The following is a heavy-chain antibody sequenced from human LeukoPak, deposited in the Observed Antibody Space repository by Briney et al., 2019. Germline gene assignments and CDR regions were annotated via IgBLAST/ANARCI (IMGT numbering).Heavy chain of an antibody. V-gene: IGHV4-34*01. CDR1: GGSFSGYY. CDR2: INHSGST. CDR3: ARHYGPRKSSGWTDY. D-gene: IGHD6-19*01. J-gene: IGHJ4*02. Sequence: SETLSLTCAVYGGSFSGYYWSWIRQPPGKGLEWIGEINHSGSTNYNPSLKSRVTISVDTSKNQFSLKLSSVTAADTAVYYCARHYGPRKSSGWTDYWGQGTLVTVSS.